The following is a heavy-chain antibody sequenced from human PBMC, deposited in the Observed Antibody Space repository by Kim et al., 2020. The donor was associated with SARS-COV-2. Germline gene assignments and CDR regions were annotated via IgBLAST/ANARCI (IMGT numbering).Heavy chain of an antibody. D-gene: IGHD6-13*01. Sequence: GGSLRLSCAASGFTFSSYAMHWVRQAPGKGLEWVAVISYDGSNKYYADSVKGRFTISRDNSKNTLYLQMNSLRAEDTAVYYCARTYSSSWQVPFDYWGQG. J-gene: IGHJ4*02. CDR1: GFTFSSYA. CDR2: ISYDGSNK. V-gene: IGHV3-30*04. CDR3: ARTYSSSWQVPFDY.